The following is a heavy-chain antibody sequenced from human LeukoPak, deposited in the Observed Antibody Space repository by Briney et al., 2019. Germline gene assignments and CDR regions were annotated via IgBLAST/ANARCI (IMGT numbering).Heavy chain of an antibody. CDR3: AKAFREYSSSSYSAFDT. CDR1: GFSFSDFY. D-gene: IGHD2-21*01. V-gene: IGHV3-23*01. J-gene: IGHJ3*02. CDR2: ITGSGGST. Sequence: PGGSLRLSCAASGFSFSDFYMSWIRQAPGKGLEWVSGITGSGGSTYYGDSVKGRFTISRDTSKNMLYLQMNSLRAEDTAVYYCAKAFREYSSSSYSAFDTWGQGTMVIVSS.